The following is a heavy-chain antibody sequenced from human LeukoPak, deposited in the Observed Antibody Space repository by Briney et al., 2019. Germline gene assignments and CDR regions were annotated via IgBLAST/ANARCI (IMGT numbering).Heavy chain of an antibody. V-gene: IGHV3-7*01. D-gene: IGHD6-19*01. CDR1: GSTFSSYW. J-gene: IGHJ4*02. CDR3: ARDRPSSGWYGSDY. CDR2: IKQDGSEK. Sequence: GGSLRLSCAASGSTFSSYWMSWVRQAPGKGLEWVANIKQDGSEKYYVDSVKGRFTISRDNAKNSLYLQMNSLRAEDTAVYYCARDRPSSGWYGSDYWGQGTLVTVSS.